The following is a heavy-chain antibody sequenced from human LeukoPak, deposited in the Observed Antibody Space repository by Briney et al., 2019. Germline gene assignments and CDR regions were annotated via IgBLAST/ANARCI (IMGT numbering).Heavy chain of an antibody. CDR2: ISWNSGSI. CDR3: AKDIGDILTGYYSAFDI. V-gene: IGHV3-9*01. D-gene: IGHD3-9*01. CDR1: GFTFDDYA. Sequence: GGSLRLSCAASGFTFDDYAMHWVRQVPGKGLEWVSGISWNSGSIGYADSVKGRFTISRDNAKNSLYLQMNSLRAEDTALYYCAKDIGDILTGYYSAFDIWGQGTMVTVSS. J-gene: IGHJ3*02.